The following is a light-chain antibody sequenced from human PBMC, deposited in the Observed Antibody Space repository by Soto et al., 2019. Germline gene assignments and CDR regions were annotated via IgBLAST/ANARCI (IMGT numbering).Light chain of an antibody. CDR2: AAS. CDR1: QGIKNS. Sequence: DIQMTQSPSSLSASVGDRVTITCRASQGIKNSLAWFQQKPGKAPKSLTYAASGLLSGVPSKFSGSGSGTDFTLTISSLQPEDFAVYWCQHYGNSPTFGQGTKVDIK. V-gene: IGKV1-16*02. CDR3: QHYGNSPT. J-gene: IGKJ1*01.